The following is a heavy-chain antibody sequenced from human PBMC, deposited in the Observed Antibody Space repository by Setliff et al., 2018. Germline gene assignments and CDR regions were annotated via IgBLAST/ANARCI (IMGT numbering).Heavy chain of an antibody. V-gene: IGHV1-18*01. CDR1: GYTFTSYG. J-gene: IGHJ3*02. Sequence: RASVKVSCKASGYTFTSYGISWVRQAPGQGLEWMGWISAYNGNTNYAQKLQGRVTMTTDTSTDTAYMELSSLRSEDTAVYYCTTVLRDVYNGGDGFDIWGQGTMVTVSS. CDR3: TTVLRDVYNGGDGFDI. D-gene: IGHD2-8*01. CDR2: ISAYNGNT.